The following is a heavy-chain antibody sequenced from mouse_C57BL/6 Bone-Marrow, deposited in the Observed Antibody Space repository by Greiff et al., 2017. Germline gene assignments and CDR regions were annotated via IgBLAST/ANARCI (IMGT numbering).Heavy chain of an antibody. CDR3: ARLPYYYGYGEVYFDY. J-gene: IGHJ2*01. CDR1: GFTFSDYG. D-gene: IGHD2-2*01. Sequence: EVKLMESGGGLVKPGGSLKLSCAASGFTFSDYGMHWVRQAPEKGLEWVAYISSGSSTIYYADTVKGRFTISRDNAKNTLFLQMTSLRSEDTAMYYCARLPYYYGYGEVYFDYWGQGTTLTVSS. CDR2: ISSGSSTI. V-gene: IGHV5-17*01.